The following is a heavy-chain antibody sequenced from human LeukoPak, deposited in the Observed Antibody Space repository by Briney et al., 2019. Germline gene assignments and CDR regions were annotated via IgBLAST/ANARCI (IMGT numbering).Heavy chain of an antibody. J-gene: IGHJ5*02. Sequence: SETLSLTCTVSNGSISSSSYYWGWIRQPPGKGLEWIGSIYYKGATFYKPSLRSRATMSVDTSKNQFSLRLSSVTAADTAMYYCARHPIFSGMGSELWFDPWGQGTPVTVSS. D-gene: IGHD3-10*01. CDR1: NGSISSSSYY. CDR3: ARHPIFSGMGSELWFDP. CDR2: IYYKGAT. V-gene: IGHV4-39*01.